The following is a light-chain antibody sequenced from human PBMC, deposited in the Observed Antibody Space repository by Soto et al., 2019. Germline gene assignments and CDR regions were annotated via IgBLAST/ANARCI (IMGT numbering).Light chain of an antibody. CDR3: QQYNNLPT. J-gene: IGKJ4*01. Sequence: EIVMTQSPATLSVSPGERATLSCRASQSVSSNLAWYQQKPGQAPRLLIYGASTRATGIPARFSGSGSGTEFTLTISSLQSEDLAVYYCQQYNNLPTFGGGTKVDIK. CDR2: GAS. V-gene: IGKV3-15*01. CDR1: QSVSSN.